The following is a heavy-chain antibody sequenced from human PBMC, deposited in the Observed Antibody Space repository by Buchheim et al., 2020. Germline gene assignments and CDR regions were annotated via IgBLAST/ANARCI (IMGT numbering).Heavy chain of an antibody. CDR1: GFTFSSYG. CDR3: ARDEEEEFGYFDY. Sequence: QVQLVESGGGVVQPGRSLRLSCAASGFTFSSYGMHWVRQAPGKGLEWVAVIWYDGSNKYYADSVKGRFTISRDNPKNTLYLQMNSLRAEDTAVYYCARDEEEEFGYFDYWGQGTL. CDR2: IWYDGSNK. J-gene: IGHJ4*02. V-gene: IGHV3-33*01. D-gene: IGHD3-16*01.